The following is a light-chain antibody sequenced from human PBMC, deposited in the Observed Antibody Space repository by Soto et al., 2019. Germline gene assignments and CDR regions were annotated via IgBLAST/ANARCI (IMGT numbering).Light chain of an antibody. CDR2: GAS. CDR1: QSFISK. CDR3: QQYGSSGT. J-gene: IGKJ1*01. Sequence: ETVMTQSPGTLSVSAGERATLSCWASQSFISKLSWYHQNPGPAPRLLIYGASTRATGIPARFSGSGSGTDFTLTISGLEPADFAVYYCQQYGSSGTFGQGTKVDIK. V-gene: IGKV3D-15*01.